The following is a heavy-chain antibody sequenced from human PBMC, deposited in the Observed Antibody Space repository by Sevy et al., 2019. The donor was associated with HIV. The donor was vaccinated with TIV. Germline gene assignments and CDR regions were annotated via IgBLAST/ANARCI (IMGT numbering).Heavy chain of an antibody. D-gene: IGHD2-15*01. CDR2: INPNSGGT. V-gene: IGHV1-2*02. CDR1: GYTFTGYY. Sequence: ASVKVSCKASGYTFTGYYMHWVRQAPGQGLEWMGWINPNSGGTNYAQKFQGRVTMTRDTSISTAYMERGRLRSDDTAVYYCARERVYCSGGSCKPGGWFDPWGQGTLVTVSS. J-gene: IGHJ5*02. CDR3: ARERVYCSGGSCKPGGWFDP.